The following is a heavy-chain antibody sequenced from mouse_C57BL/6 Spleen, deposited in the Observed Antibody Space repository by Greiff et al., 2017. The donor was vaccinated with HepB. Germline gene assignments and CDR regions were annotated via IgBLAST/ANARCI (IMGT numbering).Heavy chain of an antibody. J-gene: IGHJ1*03. CDR1: GFTFSDYG. D-gene: IGHD1-1*01. CDR2: ISNLAYSI. Sequence: EVMLVESGGGLVQPGGSLKLSCAASGFTFSDYGMAWVRQAPRKGPEWVAFISNLAYSIYYADTVTGRFTISRENAKNTLYLEMSSLRSEDTAMYYCARYYYGSPWYFDVWGTGTTVTVSS. CDR3: ARYYYGSPWYFDV. V-gene: IGHV5-15*01.